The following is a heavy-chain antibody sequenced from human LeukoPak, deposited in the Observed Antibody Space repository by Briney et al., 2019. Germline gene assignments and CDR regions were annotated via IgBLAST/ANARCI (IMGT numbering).Heavy chain of an antibody. V-gene: IGHV3-23*01. J-gene: IGHJ4*02. CDR2: ISVGGGST. CDR1: GFAFSIHA. Sequence: QTGGSLRLACAASGFAFSIHAMGWVRQAPGRGLEWVSAISVGGGSTYYADSVKGRFTISRDNSKNTLYLQMNSLRAGDKAVEYCSKDDRRTSGWCFFDYWGQGTLVTVSS. D-gene: IGHD6-19*01. CDR3: SKDDRRTSGWCFFDY.